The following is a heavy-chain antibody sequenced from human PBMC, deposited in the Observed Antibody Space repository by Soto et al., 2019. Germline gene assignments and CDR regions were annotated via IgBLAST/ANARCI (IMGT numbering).Heavy chain of an antibody. V-gene: IGHV4-4*02. CDR1: GGSISSSNW. J-gene: IGHJ6*02. Sequence: LSLTCAVSGGSISSSNWWSWVRQPPGKGLEWIGEIYHSGSTNYNPSLKSRVTISVDKSKNQFSLKLSSVTAADTAVYYCARGPITMVRGVDYYYGMDVWGQGTTVTVSS. D-gene: IGHD3-10*01. CDR3: ARGPITMVRGVDYYYGMDV. CDR2: IYHSGST.